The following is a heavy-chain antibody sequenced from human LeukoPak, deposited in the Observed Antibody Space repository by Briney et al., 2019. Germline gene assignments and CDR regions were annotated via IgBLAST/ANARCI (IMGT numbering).Heavy chain of an antibody. J-gene: IGHJ5*02. Sequence: SETLSLTCTVSGGSISSGYYWAWIRQPPGKGLERIGYIYHSGSTNYNPSLKSRVTISVDTSKNQFSLKLSSVTAADTAVYYCARQGYYDYVWGSYRGYNWFDLWGQGTLVTVSS. CDR1: GGSISSGYY. D-gene: IGHD3-16*02. CDR3: ARQGYYDYVWGSYRGYNWFDL. CDR2: IYHSGST. V-gene: IGHV4-38-2*02.